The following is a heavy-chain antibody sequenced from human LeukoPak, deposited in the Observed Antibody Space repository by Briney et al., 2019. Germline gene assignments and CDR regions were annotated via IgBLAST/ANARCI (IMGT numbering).Heavy chain of an antibody. CDR2: IYYTGST. D-gene: IGHD5-18*01. Sequence: SETLSLTCTVSGGSISNYYWNWIRQPPGKGLEWIGYIYYTGSTNYNPSLESRVTISVDTSKNEFSLKVRSVTAADTAVYYSARGIYSYYYYYYYMDVWGKGTTVTVSS. CDR1: GGSISNYY. J-gene: IGHJ6*03. V-gene: IGHV4-59*01. CDR3: ARGIYSYYYYYYYMDV.